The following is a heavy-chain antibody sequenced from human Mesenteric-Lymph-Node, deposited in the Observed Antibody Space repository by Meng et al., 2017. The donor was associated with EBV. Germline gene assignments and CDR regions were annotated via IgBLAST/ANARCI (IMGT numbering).Heavy chain of an antibody. Sequence: QVQLQESGAGLVKPSVTLFLTCAVSGGSISRSHWWRWVRQPPGKGLEWIGEIYHIGSTNYNPSLKSRVTISVDKSRNQFSLKLSSVTAADTAVYYCARGTVAGTQLDYWAQGTLVTSPQ. CDR1: GGSISRSHW. CDR3: ARGTVAGTQLDY. CDR2: IYHIGST. J-gene: IGHJ4*02. D-gene: IGHD6-19*01. V-gene: IGHV4-4*02.